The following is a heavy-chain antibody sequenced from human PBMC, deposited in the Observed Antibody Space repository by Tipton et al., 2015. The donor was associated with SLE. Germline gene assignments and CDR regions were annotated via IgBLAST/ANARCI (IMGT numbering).Heavy chain of an antibody. CDR3: ARDRGRDYSMDV. V-gene: IGHV4-4*08. D-gene: IGHD6-25*01. CDR1: ADSISNYY. Sequence: TLSLTCNVSADSISNYYWNWIRQSPGKGLEWIGYIYSTGNTNYNPSLASRVTISLDTAKNQFSLKLSSVTAADTAVYYCARDRGRDYSMDVWGRGTTVIVSS. J-gene: IGHJ6*02. CDR2: IYSTGNT.